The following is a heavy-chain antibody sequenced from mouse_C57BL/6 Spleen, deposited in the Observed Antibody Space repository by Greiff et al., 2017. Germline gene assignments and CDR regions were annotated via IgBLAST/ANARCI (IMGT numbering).Heavy chain of an antibody. D-gene: IGHD1-1*01. CDR1: GYTFTSYW. V-gene: IGHV1-69*01. J-gene: IGHJ4*01. Sequence: QVQLQQPGAELVMPGASVKLSCKASGYTFTSYWMHWVKQRPGQGLEWIGEIDPSDSYTNYNQKFKGKSTLTVDKSSSTAYMQLSSLTSEDSAVYYCARSDYCGSNAMDYWGQGTSVTVSS. CDR2: IDPSDSYT. CDR3: ARSDYCGSNAMDY.